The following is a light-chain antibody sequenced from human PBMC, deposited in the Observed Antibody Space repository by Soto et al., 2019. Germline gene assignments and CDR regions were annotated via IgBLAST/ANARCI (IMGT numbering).Light chain of an antibody. CDR2: DDR. V-gene: IGLV3-21*02. J-gene: IGLJ2*01. CDR3: QVWDGDTDHVV. CDR1: NIESKS. Sequence: SNELSQAASVSVAPGQTAKISCGGNNIESKSVHWYQQRPGQAPVLVVYDDRVRPSGIPERFSGSNSGSTATLTISRLEAGDEAVYYCQVWDGDTDHVVFGGGTKLTVL.